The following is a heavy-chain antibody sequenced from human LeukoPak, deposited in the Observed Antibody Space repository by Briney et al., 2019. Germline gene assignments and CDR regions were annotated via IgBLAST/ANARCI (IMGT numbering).Heavy chain of an antibody. D-gene: IGHD3-10*01. V-gene: IGHV4-39*07. Sequence: SETLSLTCTVSGGSISSSSYYWGWIRQPPGKGLEWIGSIYYSGSTYYNPSLKSRVTISVDTSKNQFSLKLSSVTAADTAVYYCARRLNYGSGSYFPYYFDYWGQGTLVTVST. CDR2: IYYSGST. CDR3: ARRLNYGSGSYFPYYFDY. J-gene: IGHJ4*02. CDR1: GGSISSSSYY.